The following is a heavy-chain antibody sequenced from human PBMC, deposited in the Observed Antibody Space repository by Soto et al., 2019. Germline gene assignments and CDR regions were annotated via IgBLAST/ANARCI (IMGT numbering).Heavy chain of an antibody. D-gene: IGHD5-12*01. CDR3: ARAVPEKWPFDY. Sequence: SETLSLTCTVSDGSISSSNYYWGWIRQPPGKGLEWIGSISYSGTTYYNPSLKSRVTISVDTSKNQFSLKLSSVTAADTAVYYCARAVPEKWPFDYWGQGTLVTVSS. V-gene: IGHV4-39*07. CDR1: DGSISSSNYY. J-gene: IGHJ4*02. CDR2: ISYSGTT.